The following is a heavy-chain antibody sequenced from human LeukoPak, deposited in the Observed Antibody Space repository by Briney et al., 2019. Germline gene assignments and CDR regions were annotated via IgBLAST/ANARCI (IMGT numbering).Heavy chain of an antibody. CDR3: ARSFDFWSGLDV. CDR2: IYSGGST. J-gene: IGHJ6*04. V-gene: IGHV3-53*01. CDR1: GFTVSSNY. D-gene: IGHD3-3*01. Sequence: GGSLRLSCAASGFTVSSNYMSWVRQAPGKGLEWVSVIYSGGSTYYADSVKGRFTISRGNSKNTLYLQMNSLRAEDTAVYYCARSFDFWSGLDVWGKGTTVTVSS.